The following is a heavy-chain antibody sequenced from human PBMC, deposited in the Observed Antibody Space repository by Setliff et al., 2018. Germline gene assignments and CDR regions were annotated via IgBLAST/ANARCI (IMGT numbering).Heavy chain of an antibody. CDR2: IYYSGST. CDR1: GGSFSGYY. J-gene: IGHJ3*02. D-gene: IGHD4-17*01. Sequence: SETLSLTCAVYGGSFSGYYWSWIRQPAGKGLEWIGSIYYSGSTYYNPSLKSRVTISVDTSKNQFSLKLSSVTAADTAVYYCARDPLTTNRRRAFDIWGQGTMVTVSS. CDR3: ARDPLTTNRRRAFDI. V-gene: IGHV4-34*09.